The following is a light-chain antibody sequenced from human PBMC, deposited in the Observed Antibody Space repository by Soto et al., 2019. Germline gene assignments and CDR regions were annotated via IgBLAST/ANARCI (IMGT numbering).Light chain of an antibody. V-gene: IGKV3-15*01. J-gene: IGKJ4*01. CDR3: QQYNNWPLT. Sequence: EIVMTQSPATLSVSPGERVTLSCRASQSVSSNLAWYQQKPGQAPRLLIYGASTRATGIPARFSGSRSGTEFTLTISSLQSEDFAVYYCQQYNNWPLTFGGRTKVEIK. CDR1: QSVSSN. CDR2: GAS.